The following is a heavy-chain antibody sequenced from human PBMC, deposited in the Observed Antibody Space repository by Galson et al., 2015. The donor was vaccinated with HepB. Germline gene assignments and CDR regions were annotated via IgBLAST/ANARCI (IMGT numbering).Heavy chain of an antibody. D-gene: IGHD3-22*01. V-gene: IGHV1-18*01. CDR1: GYTFTSYG. CDR3: ARDFDPEYYYDTTRFGY. Sequence: SVKVSCKASGYTFTSYGFSWVRQAPGQGLEWMRWINPYNGDTNFAREFQGRVTMTTDTSTSTAYMELRSLRSDDTAVYYCARDFDPEYYYDTTRFGYWGQGTPVAVSS. CDR2: INPYNGDT. J-gene: IGHJ4*02.